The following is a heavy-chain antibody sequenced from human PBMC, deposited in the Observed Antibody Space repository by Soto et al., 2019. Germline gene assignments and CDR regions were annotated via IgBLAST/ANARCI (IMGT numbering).Heavy chain of an antibody. V-gene: IGHV3-30-3*01. J-gene: IGHJ4*01. CDR3: ARDLMCSGCY. CDR2: ISYDGSNR. D-gene: IGHD6-19*01. CDR1: GFTFSNYA. Sequence: QVQLVESGGGVIQPGGSLRLSCAASGFTFSNYAMHWVRQAPGKGLEWVAFISYDGSNRYYGDSVKGRFTISRDNSKNPRFLPLNSLRGDDSAVYYWARDLMCSGCYWGRGTLVTVSS.